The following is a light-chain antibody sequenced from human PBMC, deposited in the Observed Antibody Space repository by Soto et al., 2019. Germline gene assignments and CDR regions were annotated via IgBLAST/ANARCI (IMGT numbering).Light chain of an antibody. CDR3: TSYTSGNTWV. CDR2: EVT. V-gene: IGLV2-14*01. CDR1: SSDIGDYNY. Sequence: QSVLTQPASVSGSPGQSITISCTGTSSDIGDYNYVSWYQQHPGKGPKLMIYEVTNRPSGVSNRFSGSKSGNTASLTISGLQAEDDADYYCTSYTSGNTWVFGGGTKLTVL. J-gene: IGLJ3*02.